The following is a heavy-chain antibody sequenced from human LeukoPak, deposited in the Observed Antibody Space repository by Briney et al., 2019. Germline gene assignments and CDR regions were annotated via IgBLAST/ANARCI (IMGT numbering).Heavy chain of an antibody. D-gene: IGHD6-19*01. V-gene: IGHV4-34*01. J-gene: IGHJ4*02. CDR2: INHSGST. CDR3: ARGHSSGWYGPIHGSLDY. Sequence: KPSETLSLACAVYGGSFSGYYWNWISQPPGKGLEGIGEINHSGSTNYNPSLKSRVTISVDTSKNQFSLKLSSVTAADTAVYYCARGHSSGWYGPIHGSLDYWGQGTLVTVSS. CDR1: GGSFSGYY.